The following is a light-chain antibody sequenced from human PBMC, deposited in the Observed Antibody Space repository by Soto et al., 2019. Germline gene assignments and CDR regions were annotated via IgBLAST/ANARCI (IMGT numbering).Light chain of an antibody. V-gene: IGLV2-14*01. Sequence: QSALTQPASVSGSPGQSITISCSGTSSDVGAYNYVSWYQQHPGKAPKLMMYEVSNRPSGVSNRFSGSKSGNTASLTISGLQAEDEADYYCSSYTISTTLIFGGGTKVTVL. CDR1: SSDVGAYNY. J-gene: IGLJ2*01. CDR2: EVS. CDR3: SSYTISTTLI.